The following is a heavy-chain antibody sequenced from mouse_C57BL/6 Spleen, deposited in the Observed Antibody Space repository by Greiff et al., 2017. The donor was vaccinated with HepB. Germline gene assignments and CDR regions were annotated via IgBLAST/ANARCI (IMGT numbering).Heavy chain of an antibody. CDR2: IDPSDSYT. D-gene: IGHD2-3*01. CDR3: ARGRDGYYFDY. Sequence: QVQLQQPGAELVKPGASVKLSCKASGYTFTSYWMQWVKQRPGQGLEWIGEIDPSDSYTNYNQKFKGKATLTVDTSSSTAYMQLSSLTSEDSAVYYCARGRDGYYFDYWGQGTTLTVSS. V-gene: IGHV1-50*01. J-gene: IGHJ2*01. CDR1: GYTFTSYW.